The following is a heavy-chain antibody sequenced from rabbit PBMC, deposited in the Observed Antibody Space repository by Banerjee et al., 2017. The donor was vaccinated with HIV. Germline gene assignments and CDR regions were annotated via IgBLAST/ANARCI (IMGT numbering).Heavy chain of an antibody. CDR2: IGIGNIGNA. V-gene: IGHV1S40*01. Sequence: QSLEESGGDLVKPGASLTLTCAASGFSFSSNDYICWVRQAPGKGLEWIACIGIGNIGNAYYASWAKGRFTISKTSSTTVTLQMTSLTAADTATYFCARDLDGVIGWNFGWWGPGTLVTVS. D-gene: IGHD1-1*01. CDR3: ARDLDGVIGWNFGW. J-gene: IGHJ4*01. CDR1: GFSFSSNDY.